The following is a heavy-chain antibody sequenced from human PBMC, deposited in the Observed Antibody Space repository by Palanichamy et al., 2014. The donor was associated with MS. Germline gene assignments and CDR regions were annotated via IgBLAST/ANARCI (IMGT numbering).Heavy chain of an antibody. J-gene: IGHJ4*02. V-gene: IGHV3-53*01. CDR2: IYSGGST. CDR3: ARDLLGTVTEDY. Sequence: EVQLVGSGGGLIQPGGSLRLSCAASGFTVSSNHMSWVRQAPGKGLEWVSVIYSGGSTYYADSVKGRFTISRDNSKNTLYLQMNSLRAEDTAVYYCARDLLGTVTEDYWGQGTLVTVSS. D-gene: IGHD4-17*01. CDR1: GFTVSSNH.